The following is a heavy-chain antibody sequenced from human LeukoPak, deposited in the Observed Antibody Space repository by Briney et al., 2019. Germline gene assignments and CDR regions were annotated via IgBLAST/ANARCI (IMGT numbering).Heavy chain of an antibody. D-gene: IGHD3-3*01. CDR3: ARGRHWSGYYKAFDY. J-gene: IGHJ4*02. Sequence: ASVKVSCKASGGTFSSYAISWVRQAPGQGLEWMGGIIPIFGTANYAQKFQGRVTITADESTSTACMELSSLRSEDTAVYYCARGRHWSGYYKAFDYWGQGTLVTVSS. CDR1: GGTFSSYA. V-gene: IGHV1-69*13. CDR2: IIPIFGTA.